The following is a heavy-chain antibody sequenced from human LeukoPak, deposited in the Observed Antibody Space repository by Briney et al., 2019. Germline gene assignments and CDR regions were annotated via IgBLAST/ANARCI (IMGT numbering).Heavy chain of an antibody. Sequence: SETLSLTCTVSGGSISSYYWSWIRQPAGKGLEWIGRIYTSGSTNYNPSLKSRVTMSVDTSKNQFSLKLSSVTAADTAVYYCARGSVHYYYYYMDVWGKGTTVTVPS. D-gene: IGHD3-3*01. J-gene: IGHJ6*03. CDR1: GGSISSYY. V-gene: IGHV4-4*07. CDR3: ARGSVHYYYYYMDV. CDR2: IYTSGST.